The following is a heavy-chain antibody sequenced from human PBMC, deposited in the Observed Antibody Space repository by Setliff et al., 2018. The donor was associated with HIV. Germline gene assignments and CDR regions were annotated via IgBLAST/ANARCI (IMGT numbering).Heavy chain of an antibody. D-gene: IGHD3-22*01. J-gene: IGHJ5*02. Sequence: SETLSLTCSVSGASISSYYWSWIRQPPGKGLEWIGYISPTGNTYYMPSLQSRVTISVDTSKNQFSLKLSSVTAADAAVYYCASRVYYYDSSGYLREEGFDPWGQGTLVTVSS. V-gene: IGHV4-4*08. CDR3: ASRVYYYDSSGYLREEGFDP. CDR1: GASISSYY. CDR2: ISPTGNT.